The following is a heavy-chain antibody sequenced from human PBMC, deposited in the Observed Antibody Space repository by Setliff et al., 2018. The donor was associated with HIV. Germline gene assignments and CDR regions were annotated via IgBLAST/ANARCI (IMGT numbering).Heavy chain of an antibody. D-gene: IGHD4-4*01. CDR3: ARDTELAYVDY. CDR2: ISSSSTYI. Sequence: GGSLRLSCAASGFILSTYSMNWVRQAPGKGLEWVSSISSSSTYIYYADSVKGRFTISRDNAKNLLSLQMNSLRAEDTAVYYCARDTELAYVDYWGQGTLVTVSS. J-gene: IGHJ4*02. V-gene: IGHV3-21*04. CDR1: GFILSTYS.